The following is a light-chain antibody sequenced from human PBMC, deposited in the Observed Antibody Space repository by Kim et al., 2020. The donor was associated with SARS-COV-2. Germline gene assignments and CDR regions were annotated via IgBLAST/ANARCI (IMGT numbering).Light chain of an antibody. CDR2: YDS. CDR3: QVWENTLRT. J-gene: IGLJ2*01. V-gene: IGLV3-21*01. Sequence: VAPGKTARITCGGNNIGRKSIHWYKHKPGQAPVLVIYYDSDRPPGVSERFSASNSGNTATLAISSVEPGDEADYYCQVWENTLRTFGGGTQLTVL. CDR1: NIGRKS.